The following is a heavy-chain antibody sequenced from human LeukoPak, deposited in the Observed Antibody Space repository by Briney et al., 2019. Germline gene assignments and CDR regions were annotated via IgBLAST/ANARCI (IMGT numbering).Heavy chain of an antibody. V-gene: IGHV3-30*18. CDR2: ISYDGSNK. Sequence: GGSLRLSCAASGFTFSSYGIHWVRQAPGKGLEWVAVISYDGSNKYYADSVKGRFTISRDNSKNTLYLQMNSLRAEDTAVYYCAKDRYYYDSSGYPDYWGQGTLVTVPS. D-gene: IGHD3-22*01. CDR1: GFTFSSYG. J-gene: IGHJ4*02. CDR3: AKDRYYYDSSGYPDY.